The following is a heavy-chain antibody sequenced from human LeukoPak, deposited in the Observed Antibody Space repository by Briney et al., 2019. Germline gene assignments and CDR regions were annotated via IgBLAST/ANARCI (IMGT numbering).Heavy chain of an antibody. J-gene: IGHJ4*02. V-gene: IGHV3-23*01. D-gene: IGHD5-12*01. Sequence: GGSLRLSCAASGVTFRSYAMSWVRQAPGKGLEWVSAISGSGGSTYYADSVKGRFTISRDNSKNTLYPQMNSLRAEDTAVYYCARGSKWIYDYWGQGTLVTVSS. CDR2: ISGSGGST. CDR3: ARGSKWIYDY. CDR1: GVTFRSYA.